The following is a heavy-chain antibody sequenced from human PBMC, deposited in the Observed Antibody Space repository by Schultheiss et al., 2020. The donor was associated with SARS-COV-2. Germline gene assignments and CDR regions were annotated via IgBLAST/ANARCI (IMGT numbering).Heavy chain of an antibody. J-gene: IGHJ4*02. V-gene: IGHV3-48*02. CDR3: ARESYYGSGSYPFDY. CDR2: ISSSSSTI. D-gene: IGHD3-10*01. CDR1: GFTFSSYS. Sequence: GESLKISCAASGFTFSSYSMNWVRQAPGKGLEWVSYISSSSSTIYYADSVKGRFTISRDNAKNSLYLQMNSLRDEDTAVYYCARESYYGSGSYPFDYWGQGTLVTVSS.